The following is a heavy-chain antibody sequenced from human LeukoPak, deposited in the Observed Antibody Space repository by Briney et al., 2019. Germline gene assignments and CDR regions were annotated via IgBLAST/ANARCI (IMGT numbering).Heavy chain of an antibody. J-gene: IGHJ4*02. V-gene: IGHV1-8*01. CDR3: ARGCSSTSCYGEWYFDY. Sequence: ASVKVSCKASGYTFTSYDINWVRQATGQGLEWMGWMNPNSGNTGYAQKFQGRVTMTRSTSISTAYMELSSLRSEDTAVYYCARGCSSTSCYGEWYFDYWGQGTLVTVSS. CDR2: MNPNSGNT. D-gene: IGHD2-2*01. CDR1: GYTFTSYD.